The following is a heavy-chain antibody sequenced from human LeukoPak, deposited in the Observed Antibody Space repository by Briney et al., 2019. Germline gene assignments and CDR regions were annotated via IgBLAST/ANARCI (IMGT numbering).Heavy chain of an antibody. V-gene: IGHV1-46*01. D-gene: IGHD3-10*01. CDR1: GYTFTSYY. J-gene: IGHJ4*02. CDR3: ARGRFGGGDY. Sequence: GASVKVSCKASGYTFTSYYMHWVRQGPGQGLEWMGMINPSGGSTTYAQKFQDRVTTTRDTSTSAVSMDLSSLRSDDTAVYYCARGRFGGGDYWGQGTLVTVSS. CDR2: INPSGGST.